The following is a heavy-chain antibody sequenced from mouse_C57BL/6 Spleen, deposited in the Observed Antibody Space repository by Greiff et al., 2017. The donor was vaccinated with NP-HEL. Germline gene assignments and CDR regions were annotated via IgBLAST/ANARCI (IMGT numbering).Heavy chain of an antibody. CDR3: ASPPYYGNPFAY. V-gene: IGHV1-80*01. CDR2: IYPGDGDT. Sequence: QLQQSGAELVKPGASVKISCKASGYAFSSYWMNWVKQRPGKGLEWIGQIYPGDGDTNYNGKFKGKATLTADKSSSTAYMQLSSLTSEDSAVYFCASPPYYGNPFAYWGQGTLVTVSA. D-gene: IGHD2-10*01. J-gene: IGHJ3*01. CDR1: GYAFSSYW.